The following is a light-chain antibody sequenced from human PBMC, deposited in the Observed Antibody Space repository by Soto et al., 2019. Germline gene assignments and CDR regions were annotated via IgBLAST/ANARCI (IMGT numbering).Light chain of an antibody. J-gene: IGLJ1*01. V-gene: IGLV2-14*01. CDR2: DVS. CDR1: SSDVGGYNY. Sequence: QSALTQPASVSGSPGQSITLSCTGTSSDVGGYNYVSWYQQHPGKAPKLMIYDVSNRPSGVSNRFSGSKSGNTASLTISGLQAEDEADYYCSSYTSSRGYVFGTGTKLTVL. CDR3: SSYTSSRGYV.